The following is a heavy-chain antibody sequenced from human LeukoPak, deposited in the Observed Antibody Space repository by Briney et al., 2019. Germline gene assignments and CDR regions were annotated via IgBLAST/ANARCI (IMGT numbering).Heavy chain of an antibody. CDR3: ARGSGDYGLNYFDY. Sequence: PSETLSLSCTVSGGSISRYYWTWIRQPPGKGLEWIGYISYSGSTNYNPSLKSRVTMSVDASKNRFSLKLGSVTAADTAVYYCARGSGDYGLNYFDYWGQGTLVTVSS. V-gene: IGHV4-59*01. D-gene: IGHD4-17*01. CDR2: ISYSGST. J-gene: IGHJ4*02. CDR1: GGSISRYY.